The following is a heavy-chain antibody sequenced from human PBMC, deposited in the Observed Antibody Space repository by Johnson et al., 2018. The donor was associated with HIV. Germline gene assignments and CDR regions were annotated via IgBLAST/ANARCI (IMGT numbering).Heavy chain of an antibody. CDR1: GFTFRSYA. CDR2: IGYAGNDK. J-gene: IGHJ3*02. CDR3: ARVRIGRENAFDI. V-gene: IGHV3-30*04. D-gene: IGHD1-26*01. Sequence: QVQLVESGGDVVQPGRSLRLSCAASGFTFRSYAMHWVRQAPGKGLEWVAAIGYAGNDKDYADSVKGRFTISRDNSRNTLYLHLNSLRAVDTAVYYCARVRIGRENAFDIWGQGTMVTVSS.